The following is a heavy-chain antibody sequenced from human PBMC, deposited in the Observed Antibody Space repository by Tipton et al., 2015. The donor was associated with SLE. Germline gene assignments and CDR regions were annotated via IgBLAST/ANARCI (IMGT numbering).Heavy chain of an antibody. CDR2: YWYDGSGE. CDR3: AKDHSGFDAAYYFDY. J-gene: IGHJ4*02. Sequence: SLRLSCAASGFTFDTYAMHWVRQAPGKGLDWVAVYWYDGSGEFYADSVKGRFTMSRDNSKNTLYLQMNSLRAEDSAVYYCAKDHSGFDAAYYFDYWSPGTLVTVSS. V-gene: IGHV3-33*06. D-gene: IGHD3-9*01. CDR1: GFTFDTYA.